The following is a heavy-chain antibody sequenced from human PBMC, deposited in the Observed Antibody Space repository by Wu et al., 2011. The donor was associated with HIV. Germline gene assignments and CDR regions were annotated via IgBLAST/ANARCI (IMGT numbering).Heavy chain of an antibody. CDR2: ISGYSGNT. CDR1: GYTFITYG. CDR3: ARLMDYYAPMDV. V-gene: IGHV1-18*01. D-gene: IGHD3-22*01. J-gene: IGHJ6*02. Sequence: QVQLVQSGAEVKKPGASVKVSCKASGYTFITYGISWVRQAPGQGLEWMGWISGYSGNTNYAQKVQGRVTMTTDTSTSTAYMELRSLTSDDTAVYYCARLMDYYAPMDVWGQGTTGHRLL.